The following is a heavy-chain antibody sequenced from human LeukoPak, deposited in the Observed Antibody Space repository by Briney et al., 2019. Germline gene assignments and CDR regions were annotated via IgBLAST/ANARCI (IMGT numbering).Heavy chain of an antibody. CDR2: FDPEDGET. CDR3: APRSHYYDSSGYHYAFDY. Sequence: ASVKVSCKVSGYTLTELSMHWVRQAPGKGLEWMGGFDPEDGETIYAQKFQGRVTVTEDTSTDTAYMELSSLRSEDTAVYYCAPRSHYYDSSGYHYAFDYWGQGTLVTVSS. J-gene: IGHJ4*02. V-gene: IGHV1-24*01. CDR1: GYTLTELS. D-gene: IGHD3-22*01.